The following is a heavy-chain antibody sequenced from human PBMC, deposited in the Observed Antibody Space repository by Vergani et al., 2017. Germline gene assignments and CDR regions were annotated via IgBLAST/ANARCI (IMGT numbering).Heavy chain of an antibody. J-gene: IGHJ4*02. CDR2: IRYDGSNK. D-gene: IGHD6-19*01. Sequence: QVQLVESGGGVVQPGRSLRLSCTASGFTFSSYGMHWVRQAPGKGLEWVAFIRYDGSNKYYADSVKGRFTISRDNSKNTLYLQMNSLRAEDTAVYYCAKDMGLDVGSGWPFDYWGQGTLVTVSS. V-gene: IGHV3-30*02. CDR3: AKDMGLDVGSGWPFDY. CDR1: GFTFSSYG.